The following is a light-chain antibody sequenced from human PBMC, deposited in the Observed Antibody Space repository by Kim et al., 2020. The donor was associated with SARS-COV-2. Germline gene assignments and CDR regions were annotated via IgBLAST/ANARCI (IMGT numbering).Light chain of an antibody. CDR1: SSAVGAYNY. J-gene: IGLJ1*01. Sequence: GQSITTTCTETSSAVGAYNYVSWYQLHPGKAPELMVFDVSERPSGISIRFSGSKSGNTASLTITGLQAEDEADYYCCSYATSRSYVFGTGTTVTVL. V-gene: IGLV2-14*04. CDR2: DVS. CDR3: CSYATSRSYV.